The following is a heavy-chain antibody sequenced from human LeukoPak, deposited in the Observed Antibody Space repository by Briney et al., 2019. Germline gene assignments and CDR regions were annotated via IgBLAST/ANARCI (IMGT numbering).Heavy chain of an antibody. CDR1: GFTFSSYA. Sequence: PGGSLRLSCAASGFTFSSYAMSWVRQAPGKGLEWVANIKQDGSEKYYVDSVKGRFTISRDNAKNSLYLQMNSLRAEDTAVYYCARAAWLWDPWGQGTLVTVSS. CDR2: IKQDGSEK. J-gene: IGHJ5*02. D-gene: IGHD3-22*01. V-gene: IGHV3-7*01. CDR3: ARAAWLWDP.